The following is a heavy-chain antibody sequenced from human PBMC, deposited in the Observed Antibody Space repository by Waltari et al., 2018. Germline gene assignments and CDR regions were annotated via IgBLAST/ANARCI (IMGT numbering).Heavy chain of an antibody. D-gene: IGHD6-13*01. V-gene: IGHV3-23*03. CDR3: AESRAAAGLDS. CDR1: GVTFSSYA. Sequence: EVQLLESGGGLVQPGGSLRLSCSGVTFSSYAMSWVRQAPGMGLEWVSGLYNDRTTHYVDSVEGRFTISRDHSDNTLHLQMSSLRAEDTAVYYCAESRAAAGLDSWGQGTLVTVSS. J-gene: IGHJ4*02. CDR2: LYNDRTT.